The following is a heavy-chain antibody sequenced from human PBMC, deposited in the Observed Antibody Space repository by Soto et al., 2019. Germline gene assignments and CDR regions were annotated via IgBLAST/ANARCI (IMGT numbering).Heavy chain of an antibody. CDR1: GGSISSGGYY. CDR3: ARDRDDSIRRVWYFDL. D-gene: IGHD3-22*01. CDR2: IYYSGST. J-gene: IGHJ2*01. V-gene: IGHV4-31*03. Sequence: QVQLQESGPGLVKPSQTLSLTCTVSGGSISSGGYYWSWIRQHPGKGLEWIGYIYYSGSTYYNPSLKSRVTISVDTSKNQFSLKLSSVTAADTAVYYCARDRDDSIRRVWYFDLWGRGTLVTVSS.